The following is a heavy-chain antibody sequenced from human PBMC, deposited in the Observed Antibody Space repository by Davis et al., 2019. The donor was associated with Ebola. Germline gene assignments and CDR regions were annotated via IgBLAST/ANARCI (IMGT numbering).Heavy chain of an antibody. Sequence: ASVTVPCKASGYTFTSYAMHWVRQAPGQRLEWMGWINAGNGNTKYSQKFQGRVTITRDTSASTAYMELSSLRSEDTAVYYCARGIEAAGTIFDYWGQGTLVTVSS. CDR1: GYTFTSYA. CDR3: ARGIEAAGTIFDY. CDR2: INAGNGNT. D-gene: IGHD6-13*01. J-gene: IGHJ4*02. V-gene: IGHV1-3*01.